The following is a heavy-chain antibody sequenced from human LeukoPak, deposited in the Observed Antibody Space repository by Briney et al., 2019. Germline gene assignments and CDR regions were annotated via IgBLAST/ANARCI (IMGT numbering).Heavy chain of an antibody. Sequence: GGSLRLSCAASGFTFSSYGMHWVRQAPGKGLEWVAVIWYDGSNKYYADSVKGRFTISRDNSKNTLYLQMNSLRAEDTAVYYCARAFLGRHYVDYWCQGTLVTVSS. CDR3: ARAFLGRHYVDY. V-gene: IGHV3-33*01. CDR1: GFTFSSYG. J-gene: IGHJ4*02. D-gene: IGHD2/OR15-2a*01. CDR2: IWYDGSNK.